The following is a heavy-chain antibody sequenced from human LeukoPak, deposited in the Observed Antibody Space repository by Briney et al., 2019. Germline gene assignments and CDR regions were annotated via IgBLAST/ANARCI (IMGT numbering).Heavy chain of an antibody. CDR2: ISGSGGST. CDR1: GFTFSTYA. CDR3: ATQEITMVRGVRRRGGVDY. Sequence: GGSLRLSCAASGFTFSTYAMNWVRQAPGKGLEWVSAISGSGGSTYYADSVKGRFTISRDNSKNTLYLQMNSLRAEDTAVYYCATQEITMVRGVRRRGGVDYWGQGTLVTVSS. V-gene: IGHV3-23*01. J-gene: IGHJ4*02. D-gene: IGHD3-10*01.